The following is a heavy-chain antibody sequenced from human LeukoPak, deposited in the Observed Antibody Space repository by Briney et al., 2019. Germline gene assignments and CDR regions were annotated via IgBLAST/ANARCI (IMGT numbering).Heavy chain of an antibody. Sequence: PGGSLRLSRTAAGFSLIDSWMSWARQAPGKGLEWVAKIKPDGSEKYYVDSVKGRFSISRDNAKKSLYLQMNNMRVEDTAVYYCGRGCSQRVSSWGQGTLVTVSS. CDR3: GRGCSQRVSS. J-gene: IGHJ4*02. CDR1: GFSLIDSW. D-gene: IGHD2-8*01. CDR2: IKPDGSEK. V-gene: IGHV3-7*01.